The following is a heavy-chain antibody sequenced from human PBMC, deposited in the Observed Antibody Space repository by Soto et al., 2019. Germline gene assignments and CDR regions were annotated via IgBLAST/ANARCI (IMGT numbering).Heavy chain of an antibody. V-gene: IGHV5-10-1*01. D-gene: IGHD2-2*01. CDR3: ASHSSRSTCSYYYGMDV. CDR2: IDPTGSYV. CDR1: GHSFTTYW. J-gene: IGHJ6*02. Sequence: PGESLKISCKGSGHSFTTYWIDWVRQMPGKGLEWMGKIDPTGSYVNYSPSFQGHVTISSDKSISTTYLQWSTLMASDTATYYCASHSSRSTCSYYYGMDVWGQGTTVTVSS.